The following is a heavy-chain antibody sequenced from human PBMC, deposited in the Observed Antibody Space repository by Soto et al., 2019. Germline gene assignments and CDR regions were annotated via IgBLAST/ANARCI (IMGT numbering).Heavy chain of an antibody. CDR2: IVSTLRIT. CDR1: GGTSTIYT. Sequence: QVQLVQSGAEVKRPGSSLKVSCETSGGTSTIYTITCVRQSPGQGLQWMGRIVSTLRITNYAQEFQGRLTITADTHTSSVHMERSSMTSEDAAVYYCTTQKFGAGRVGVHYWGQGTLVTVSS. J-gene: IGHJ4*02. V-gene: IGHV1-69*02. CDR3: TTQKFGAGRVGVHY. D-gene: IGHD3-10*01.